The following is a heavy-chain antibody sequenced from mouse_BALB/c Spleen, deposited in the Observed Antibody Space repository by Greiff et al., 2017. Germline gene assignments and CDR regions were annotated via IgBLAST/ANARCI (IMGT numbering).Heavy chain of an antibody. V-gene: IGHV6-6*02. Sequence: EVKVEESGGGLVQPGGSMKLSCVASGFTFSNYWMNWVRQSPEKGLEWVAEIRLKSNNYATHYAESVKGRFTISRDDSKSSVYLQMNNLRAEDTGIYYCTRRSWEDYFDYWGQGTTLTVSS. CDR2: IRLKSNNYAT. CDR1: GFTFSNYW. D-gene: IGHD4-1*01. J-gene: IGHJ2*01. CDR3: TRRSWEDYFDY.